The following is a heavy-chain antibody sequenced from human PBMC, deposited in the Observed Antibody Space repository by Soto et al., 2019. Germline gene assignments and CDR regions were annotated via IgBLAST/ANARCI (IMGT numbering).Heavy chain of an antibody. J-gene: IGHJ4*02. CDR3: AKSPRGEMATD. CDR1: GYTFINYH. V-gene: IGHV1-18*01. D-gene: IGHD5-12*01. Sequence: QVQLVQSGGEVKKPGASVTVSCKASGYTFINYHITWVRQSPGQGLEWMAWINTYNGMTDYAQRFQGRVTMTSDTSTSTAYMELRNLGSDDTAVEVCAKSPRGEMATDWGQGTLVTVSS. CDR2: INTYNGMT.